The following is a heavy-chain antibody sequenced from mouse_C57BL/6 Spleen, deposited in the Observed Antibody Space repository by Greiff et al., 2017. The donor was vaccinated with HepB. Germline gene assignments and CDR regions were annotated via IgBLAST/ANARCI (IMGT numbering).Heavy chain of an antibody. CDR1: GYSFTDYN. CDR3: AREINYYVSSYFDY. V-gene: IGHV1-39*01. D-gene: IGHD1-1*01. J-gene: IGHJ2*01. Sequence: VQLQQPGPELVKPGASVKISCKASGYSFTDYNMNWVKQSNGKSLEWIGVINPNYGTTSYNQKFKGKATLTVDQSYSSSYMQLNSLTSEDSAVYYCAREINYYVSSYFDYWGQGTTLTVSS. CDR2: INPNYGTT.